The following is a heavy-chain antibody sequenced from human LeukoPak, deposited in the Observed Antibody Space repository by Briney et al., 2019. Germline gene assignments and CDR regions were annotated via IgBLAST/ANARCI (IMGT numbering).Heavy chain of an antibody. CDR2: INPSGGST. Sequence: ASVKVSCKASGYTFTSYYLHWVRQAPGQGLEWMGVINPSGGSTSYAQKFQGRVTVTRDTSTSTVYMELSSPRSKDTAVYFCARGCRVVAGVHNAGRTSYYYGMDVWGQGTTVTVSS. D-gene: IGHD3-22*01. J-gene: IGHJ6*02. CDR1: GYTFTSYY. V-gene: IGHV1-46*01. CDR3: ARGCRVVAGVHNAGRTSYYYGMDV.